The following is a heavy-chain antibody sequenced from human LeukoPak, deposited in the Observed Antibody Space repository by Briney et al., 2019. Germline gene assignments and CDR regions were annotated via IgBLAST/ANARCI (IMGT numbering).Heavy chain of an antibody. CDR3: AKDHSSAKPSFCFDY. Sequence: PGRSLRLSCAASGFTFDDYAMHWVRQAPGKGLEWVSGISWNSGSIGYADSVKGRFTISRDNAKNSLYLQMNSLRAEDTALYYCAKDHSSAKPSFCFDYWGQGTLVIVSS. J-gene: IGHJ4*02. CDR1: GFTFDDYA. D-gene: IGHD6-19*01. V-gene: IGHV3-9*01. CDR2: ISWNSGSI.